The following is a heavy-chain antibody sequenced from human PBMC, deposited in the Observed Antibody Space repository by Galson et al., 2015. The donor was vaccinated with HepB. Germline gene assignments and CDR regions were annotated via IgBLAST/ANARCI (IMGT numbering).Heavy chain of an antibody. Sequence: SLRLSCAASGFTFSSYEMNWVRQAPGKGLEWVSYISSSGSTIYYADSVKGRFTISRDNAKNSLYLQMNSLSAEDTAVYYCAREGSGSFRRNYYYGMDVWGQGTTVTVSS. CDR1: GFTFSSYE. D-gene: IGHD3-10*01. CDR2: ISSSGSTI. V-gene: IGHV3-48*03. J-gene: IGHJ6*02. CDR3: AREGSGSFRRNYYYGMDV.